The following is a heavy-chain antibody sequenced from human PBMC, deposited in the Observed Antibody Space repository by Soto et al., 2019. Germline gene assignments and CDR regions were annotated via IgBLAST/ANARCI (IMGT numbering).Heavy chain of an antibody. J-gene: IGHJ3*02. CDR1: GFTFSSYG. Sequence: GGSLRLSCAASGFTFSSYGMHWVRQAPGKGLEWVAVISYDGSNKYYADSVKGRLTISRDNSKNTLYLQMNSLRAEDTAVYYCAKASSSWSLDIWGQGTMVTVSS. D-gene: IGHD6-13*01. CDR2: ISYDGSNK. V-gene: IGHV3-30*18. CDR3: AKASSSWSLDI.